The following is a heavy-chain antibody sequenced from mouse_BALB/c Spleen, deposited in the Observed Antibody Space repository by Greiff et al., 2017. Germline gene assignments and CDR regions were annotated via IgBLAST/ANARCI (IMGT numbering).Heavy chain of an antibody. V-gene: IGHV5-6-5*01. CDR3: ARDGNYGYAMDY. J-gene: IGHJ4*01. CDR2: ISSGGST. D-gene: IGHD2-1*01. Sequence: EVQRVESGGGLVKPGGSLKLSCAASGFTFSSYAMSWVRQTPEKRLEWVASISSGGSTYYPDSVKGRFTISRDNARNILYLQMSSLRSEDTAMYYCARDGNYGYAMDYWGQGTSVTVSS. CDR1: GFTFSSYA.